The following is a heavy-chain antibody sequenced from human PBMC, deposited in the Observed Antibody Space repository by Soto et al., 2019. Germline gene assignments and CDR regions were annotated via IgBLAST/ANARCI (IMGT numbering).Heavy chain of an antibody. V-gene: IGHV4-30-4*01. Sequence: QVQLQESGPGLVKPSQTLSLTCTVSGGSISRGDYYWSWIRQPPGKGLEWIGYIHNSGRTYYNPSVRSGLSLSVDTSKTQFSLKLTSVTAADTAVYYCARERLGADSSGDYWNYMDVWGQVTTVTVSS. J-gene: IGHJ6*02. CDR1: GGSISRGDYY. CDR3: ARERLGADSSGDYWNYMDV. D-gene: IGHD3-22*01. CDR2: IHNSGRT.